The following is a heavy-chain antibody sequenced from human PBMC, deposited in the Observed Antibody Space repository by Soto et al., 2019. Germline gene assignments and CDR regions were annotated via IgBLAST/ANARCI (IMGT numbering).Heavy chain of an antibody. CDR2: IIPIFSTP. V-gene: IGHV1-69*12. Sequence: QVQLVQSGAEVKKPGSSVKVSCKTSGGTFGSYAISWVRQAPGQGLEWMGGIIPIFSTPNYAQKFQGRVTITADESTXXXXXXXXXXXXXXXXXXXXXXXXXXXXXXXXXSXWFDPWGQGTLVTVSS. J-gene: IGHJ5*02. CDR3: XXXXXXXXXXXXXSXWFDP. CDR1: GGTFGSYA.